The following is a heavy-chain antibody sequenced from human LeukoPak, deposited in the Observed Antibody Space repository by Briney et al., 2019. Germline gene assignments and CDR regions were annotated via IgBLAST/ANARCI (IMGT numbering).Heavy chain of an antibody. CDR3: AREELERNFDY. J-gene: IGHJ4*02. V-gene: IGHV4-61*02. CDR2: IYTSGST. CDR1: GGSISSGSYY. D-gene: IGHD3-10*01. Sequence: SETLSLTCTVSGGSISSGSYYWSWIRQPAGKGLEWIGRIYTSGSTNYNPSLKSRVTISVDTSKNQFSLKLSSVTAADTAVYYCAREELERNFDYWGQGTLVTVSS.